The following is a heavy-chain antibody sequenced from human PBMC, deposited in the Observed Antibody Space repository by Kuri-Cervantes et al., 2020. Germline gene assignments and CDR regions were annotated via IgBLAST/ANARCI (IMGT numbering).Heavy chain of an antibody. CDR2: IKQDGSEK. J-gene: IGHJ4*02. CDR1: GFTFSSYW. D-gene: IGHD3-22*01. CDR3: AKDIGGYYDSSGYGGYFDY. V-gene: IGHV3-7*03. Sequence: GGSLRLSCAASGFTFSSYWMSWVRQAPGKGLEWVANIKQDGSEKYYVDSVKGRFTISRDNAKNSLYLQMNSLRAEDTALYYCAKDIGGYYDSSGYGGYFDYWGQGTLVTVSS.